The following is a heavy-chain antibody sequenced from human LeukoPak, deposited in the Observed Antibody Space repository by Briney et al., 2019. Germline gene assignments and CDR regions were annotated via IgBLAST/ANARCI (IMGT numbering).Heavy chain of an antibody. V-gene: IGHV4-59*01. CDR2: IYYSGST. CDR3: AGDGSGSYMDY. CDR1: GGSISSYY. D-gene: IGHD3-10*01. J-gene: IGHJ4*02. Sequence: SETLSLTCTVSGGSISSYYWSWIRQPPGKGLEWIGYIYYSGSTNYNPSLKSRVTIPVDTSKNQFSLKLSSVTAADTAVYYCAGDGSGSYMDYWGQGTLVTVSS.